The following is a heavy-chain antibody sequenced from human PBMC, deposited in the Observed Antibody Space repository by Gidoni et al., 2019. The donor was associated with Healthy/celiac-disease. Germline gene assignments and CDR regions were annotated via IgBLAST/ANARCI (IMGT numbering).Heavy chain of an antibody. CDR1: GFTFSSYS. D-gene: IGHD6-13*01. V-gene: IGHV3-21*01. Sequence: EVQLVESGGGLVKPGGSLRLSCAASGFTFSSYSMNWVRQAPGKGLEWVSSISSSSSYIYYADSVKGRFTISRDNAKNSLYLQMNSLRAEDTAVYYCARERYSSSWYPRSYYYYYYGMDVWGQGTTVTVSS. CDR3: ARERYSSSWYPRSYYYYYYGMDV. J-gene: IGHJ6*02. CDR2: ISSSSSYI.